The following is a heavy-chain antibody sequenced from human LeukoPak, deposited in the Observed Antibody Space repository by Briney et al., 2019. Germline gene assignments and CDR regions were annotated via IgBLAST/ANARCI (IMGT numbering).Heavy chain of an antibody. CDR3: ARDYYYDSSGYYDY. Sequence: ASVKVSFKASGYTFTGYYMHWVRQAPGQGLEWMGWINPNSGGTNYAQKFQGRVTMTRDTSISTAYMELSRLRSDDTAVYYCARDYYYDSSGYYDYWGQGTLVTVSS. D-gene: IGHD3-22*01. J-gene: IGHJ4*02. V-gene: IGHV1-2*02. CDR2: INPNSGGT. CDR1: GYTFTGYY.